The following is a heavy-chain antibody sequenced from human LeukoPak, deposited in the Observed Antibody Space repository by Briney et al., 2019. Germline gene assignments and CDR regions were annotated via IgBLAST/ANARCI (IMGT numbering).Heavy chain of an antibody. V-gene: IGHV4-61*02. Sequence: SQTLSLTCTVSGGSISSGSYYWSWIRQPAGKGLEWIGRIYTSGSTNYNPSLKGRVTISVDTSKNQFSLKLSSVTAADTAVYYCARATLARAAAIYWFDPWGQGTLVTVSS. CDR1: GGSISSGSYY. CDR3: ARATLARAAAIYWFDP. D-gene: IGHD2-2*02. J-gene: IGHJ5*02. CDR2: IYTSGST.